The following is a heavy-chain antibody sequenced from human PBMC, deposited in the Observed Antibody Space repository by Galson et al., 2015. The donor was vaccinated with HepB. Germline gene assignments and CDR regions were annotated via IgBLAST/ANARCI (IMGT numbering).Heavy chain of an antibody. CDR1: GDSVSSNGAA. CDR3: ARDGELARDYFDY. Sequence: CAISGDSVSSNGAAWNWIRESPSRGLEWLGRIYYRSQWYDTYAPSVESRITISPDTSKNQFSLYLNSVTPEDTAIYYCARDGELARDYFDYWGQGTLVTVSS. V-gene: IGHV6-1*01. D-gene: IGHD1-1*01. J-gene: IGHJ4*02. CDR2: IYYRSQWYD.